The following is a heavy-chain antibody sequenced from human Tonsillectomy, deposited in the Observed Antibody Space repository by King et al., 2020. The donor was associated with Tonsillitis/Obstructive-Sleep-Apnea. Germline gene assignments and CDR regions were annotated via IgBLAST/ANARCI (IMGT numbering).Heavy chain of an antibody. CDR1: VGSISSSNW. J-gene: IGHJ4*02. CDR2: IYHSGST. Sequence: QLQESGPGLVKPSGTLSLTCAVSVGSISSSNWWSLVRQPPGKGLWWIGEIYHSGSTNYNPSLKSVVTISVDKSKNQFSLKLRSVTAAGTAVYYCARNGYCSGGSCYDFDYWGQGTLVTVSS. D-gene: IGHD2-15*01. CDR3: ARNGYCSGGSCYDFDY. V-gene: IGHV4-4*02.